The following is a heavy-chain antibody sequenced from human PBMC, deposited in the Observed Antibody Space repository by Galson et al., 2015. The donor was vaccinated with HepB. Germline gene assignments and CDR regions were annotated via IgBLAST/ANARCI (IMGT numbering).Heavy chain of an antibody. J-gene: IGHJ4*02. CDR1: GFVFGNFD. Sequence: SLRLSCAASGFVFGNFDMTWVRQAPGKGLEWVSTIDNRGFDTFYADSVKGRVTISRVKSKDNSDNMVYLQMDRLRVEDTAVYYCAKGGVNSSFRHWGQGILVVVSS. CDR3: AKGGVNSSFRH. V-gene: IGHV3-23*05. CDR2: IDNRGFDT. D-gene: IGHD1-7*01.